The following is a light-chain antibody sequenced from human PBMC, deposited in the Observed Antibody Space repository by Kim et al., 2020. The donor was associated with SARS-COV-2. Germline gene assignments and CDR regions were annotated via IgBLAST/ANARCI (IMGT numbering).Light chain of an antibody. Sequence: SPGERATLSCRASEPVSSNLAWYQQKPGQAPRLLIYGASTRASGIPARFSGSGSGTEFTLTISSLQSEDFAIYYCQQYNNWPPWTFGQGTKVDIK. CDR2: GAS. CDR1: EPVSSN. J-gene: IGKJ1*01. CDR3: QQYNNWPPWT. V-gene: IGKV3-15*01.